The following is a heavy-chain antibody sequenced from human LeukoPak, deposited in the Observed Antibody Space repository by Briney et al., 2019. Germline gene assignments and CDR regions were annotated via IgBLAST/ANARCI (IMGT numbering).Heavy chain of an antibody. CDR2: ISGSGGST. CDR1: GFTFSSYA. CDR3: ARPSDYGDFSDYYGMDV. V-gene: IGHV3-23*01. D-gene: IGHD4-17*01. J-gene: IGHJ6*02. Sequence: GGSLRLSCAASGFTFSSYAMSWVRQAPGKGLEWVSAISGSGGSTYYADSVKGRFTISRDNSKNTLYLQMNSLRAEDTAVYYCARPSDYGDFSDYYGMDVWGQGTTVTVSS.